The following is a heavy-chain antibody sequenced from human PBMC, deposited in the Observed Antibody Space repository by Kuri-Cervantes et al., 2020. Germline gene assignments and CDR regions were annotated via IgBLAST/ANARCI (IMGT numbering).Heavy chain of an antibody. CDR3: ARVGSSSGGDL. CDR2: IKQDGNEK. D-gene: IGHD4-23*01. J-gene: IGHJ3*01. CDR1: GFTFSSYA. V-gene: IGHV3-7*01. Sequence: GGSLRLSCAASGFTFSSYAMSWVRQAPGKGPEWVANIKQDGNEKHYVESLRGRFTISRDNAKNSLYLQVNSLRTEDTAVYYCARVGSSSGGDLWGQGTMVTVSS.